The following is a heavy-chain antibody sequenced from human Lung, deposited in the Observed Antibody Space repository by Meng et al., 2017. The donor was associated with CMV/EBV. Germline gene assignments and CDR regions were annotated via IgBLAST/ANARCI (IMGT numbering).Heavy chain of an antibody. D-gene: IGHD6-13*01. CDR1: GFTFSGSA. Sequence: LTXXASGFTFSGSAIHWVRQASGKGLEWVGRIKTKADNYATAYAASLKGRFTISRDDSQNTAYLQMNSLKTEDTAVYYCTRLTAADTSFDCWGQGTXVTVAS. CDR2: IKTKADNYAT. CDR3: TRLTAADTSFDC. J-gene: IGHJ4*02. V-gene: IGHV3-73*01.